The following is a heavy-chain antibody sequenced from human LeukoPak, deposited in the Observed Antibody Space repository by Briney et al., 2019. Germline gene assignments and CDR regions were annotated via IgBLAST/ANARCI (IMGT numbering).Heavy chain of an antibody. V-gene: IGHV3-9*01. CDR1: GFTFDDYA. CDR2: INLDGSRI. J-gene: IGHJ4*02. CDR3: AKDFSGATDY. Sequence: GGSLRLSCAASGFTFDDYAMHWVRQAPGKGLEWVSRINLDGSRIDYAGSVKGRFTISRDKVKNTLYLQMSGLRDEDTAFYYCAKDFSGATDYWGQGTLVTVSS.